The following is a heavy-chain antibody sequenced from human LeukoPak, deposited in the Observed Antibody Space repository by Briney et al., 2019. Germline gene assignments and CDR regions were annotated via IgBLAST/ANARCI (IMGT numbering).Heavy chain of an antibody. CDR1: GFTFSDYS. Sequence: GGSLRLSCAASGFTFSDYSMNWVRQAPGKGLEWVSYISLSSTIYYADSVKGRFTISRDNAKKSLYLQMNSLRAEDSAVYYCARIDSGAYYGYFHHWGQGTLVTVSS. V-gene: IGHV3-48*01. D-gene: IGHD3-22*01. J-gene: IGHJ1*01. CDR2: ISLSSTI. CDR3: ARIDSGAYYGYFHH.